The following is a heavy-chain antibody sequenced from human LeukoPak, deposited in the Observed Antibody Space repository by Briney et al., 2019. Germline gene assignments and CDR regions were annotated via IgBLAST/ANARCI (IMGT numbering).Heavy chain of an antibody. J-gene: IGHJ2*01. CDR1: GFSFESFA. Sequence: GGSLRLSCAATGFSFESFAMNWVRQAPGRGLEWVSILYSGESTYYADSVKGRFTVSRDSSKNTLYLQMNALRAEDTAVYYCARVGDHYHWYLDVWGRGTLVTVSS. V-gene: IGHV3-23*03. CDR3: ARVGDHYHWYLDV. CDR2: LYSGEST. D-gene: IGHD3-10*01.